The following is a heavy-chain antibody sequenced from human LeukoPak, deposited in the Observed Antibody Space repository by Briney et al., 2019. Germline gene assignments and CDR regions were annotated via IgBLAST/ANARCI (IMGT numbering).Heavy chain of an antibody. CDR2: INPNSGGT. J-gene: IGHJ5*02. CDR3: ARGGDIGYCSSTSCYGVPFDP. D-gene: IGHD2-2*01. Sequence: ASVKVSCKASGYTFTGYYMHWVRQAPGQGLEWMGWINPNSGGTNYAQKFQGWVTMTRDTSISTAYMELSRLRSDDTAVYYCARGGDIGYCSSTSCYGVPFDPWGQGTLVTVSS. V-gene: IGHV1-2*04. CDR1: GYTFTGYY.